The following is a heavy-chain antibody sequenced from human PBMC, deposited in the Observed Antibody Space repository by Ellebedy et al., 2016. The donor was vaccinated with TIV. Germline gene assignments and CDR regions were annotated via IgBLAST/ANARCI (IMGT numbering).Heavy chain of an antibody. CDR3: ARDDYAHYGMDV. D-gene: IGHD4-17*01. CDR2: IWYDGSNK. V-gene: IGHV3-33*01. CDR1: GFTFSSYG. J-gene: IGHJ6*02. Sequence: GESLKISCAASGFTFSSYGMHWVRQAPGKGLEWVAVIWYDGSNKYYADSVKGRFTISRDNSKNTLYLQMNSLRAEDTAVYYCARDDYAHYGMDVWGQGTTVTVSS.